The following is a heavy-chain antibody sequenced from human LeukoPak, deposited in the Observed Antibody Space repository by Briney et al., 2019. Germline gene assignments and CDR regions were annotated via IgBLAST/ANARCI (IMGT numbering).Heavy chain of an antibody. CDR1: GYTFTAYY. D-gene: IGHD6-13*01. J-gene: IGHJ4*02. V-gene: IGHV1-2*02. CDR2: INPNSGGT. CDR3: ARVRIAAAGRGVMGYFDY. Sequence: ASVKVSCKASGYTFTAYYMHWVRQAPGQGLEWMGWINPNSGGTNYAQKFQGRVTMTRDTSISTAYMELSRLRSDDTAVYYCARVRIAAAGRGVMGYFDYWGQGTLVTVSS.